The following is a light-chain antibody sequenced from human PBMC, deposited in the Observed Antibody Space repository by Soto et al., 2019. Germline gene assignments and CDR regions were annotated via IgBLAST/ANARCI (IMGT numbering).Light chain of an antibody. V-gene: IGKV3-20*01. CDR1: QSLAVNY. Sequence: IVLTQSPGTLSLSPGERATLSCRASQSLAVNYLAWYQQKPGQAPRLLIHGASSRAAGIPDRFSGSGSGTDFTLTISRLEPEDFAVYFCLQYGSSPRYTFGQGTKLESK. J-gene: IGKJ2*01. CDR2: GAS. CDR3: LQYGSSPRYT.